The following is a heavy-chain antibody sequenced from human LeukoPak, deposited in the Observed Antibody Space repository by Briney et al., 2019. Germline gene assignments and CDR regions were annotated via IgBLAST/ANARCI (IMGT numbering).Heavy chain of an antibody. CDR3: GRGLDRNTSPLDY. CDR1: GFTVSSNY. D-gene: IGHD2-2*01. Sequence: PGGSLRLSCAASGFTVSSNYMSWVRQAPGKGLEWVSVIYSGGSTYYADSVKGRFTISRDNSKNSLFLQMNSLRAEDAAVYYCGRGLDRNTSPLDYWGQGTLVTVSS. CDR2: IYSGGST. J-gene: IGHJ4*02. V-gene: IGHV3-53*01.